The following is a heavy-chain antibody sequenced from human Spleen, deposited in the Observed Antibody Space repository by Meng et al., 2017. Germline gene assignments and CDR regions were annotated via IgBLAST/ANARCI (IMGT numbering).Heavy chain of an antibody. CDR1: GGSISSGNW. CDR3: ARVEQWEENYFDY. V-gene: IGHV4-4*02. J-gene: IGHJ4*02. CDR2: ISHSGSV. D-gene: IGHD1-26*01. Sequence: QVQLQETGPGLVKPSGTLSLTCAVSGGSISSGNWWSWVRQPPGKGLEWIGEISHSGSVNYNPSLKSRVTMSVDKSKNQFSLKLSSVTAADTAVYFCARVEQWEENYFDYWGQGTLVTVSS.